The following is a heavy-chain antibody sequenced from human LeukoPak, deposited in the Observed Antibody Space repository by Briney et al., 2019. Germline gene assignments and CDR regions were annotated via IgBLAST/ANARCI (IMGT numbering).Heavy chain of an antibody. J-gene: IGHJ4*02. CDR2: IYTSGGT. CDR3: ARVKGPYDILTGYYLDY. Sequence: SETLSLTCTVSGGSITNLNYYWTWIRQPAGKRLEWIGRIYTSGGTNYNPSLKSRVTMSVDKSKNQFSLKLSSVTAADTAVYYCARVKGPYDILTGYYLDYWGQGTLVTVSS. V-gene: IGHV4-4*07. CDR1: GGSITNLNYY. D-gene: IGHD3-9*01.